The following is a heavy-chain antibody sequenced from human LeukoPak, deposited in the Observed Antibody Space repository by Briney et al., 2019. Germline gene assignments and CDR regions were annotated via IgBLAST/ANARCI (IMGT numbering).Heavy chain of an antibody. CDR3: AKALWDILTGLFDY. J-gene: IGHJ4*02. D-gene: IGHD3-9*01. CDR1: GFTFSSYA. CDR2: ISSNGGST. Sequence: GGSLRLSCAASGFTFSSYAMHWVRQAPGKGLEYVSAISSNGGSTYYANSVKGRFTISRDNSKNTLYLQMNSLRAEDTAVYYCAKALWDILTGLFDYWGQGTLVTVSS. V-gene: IGHV3-64*01.